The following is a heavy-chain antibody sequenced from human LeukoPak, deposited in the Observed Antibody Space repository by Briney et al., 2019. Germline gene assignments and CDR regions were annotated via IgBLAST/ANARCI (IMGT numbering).Heavy chain of an antibody. J-gene: IGHJ5*02. CDR2: INTNTGNP. V-gene: IGHV7-4-1*02. CDR3: ARVSTDTKTNWFDP. CDR1: GYTFTSYA. Sequence: ASVKVSCTASGYTFTSYAMNWVRQAPGQGLEWMGWINTNTGNPTYAQAFTGWFVFSLDTSVSTAYLQISSLRAEDTAVYYCARVSTDTKTNWFDPWGQGTLVTVSS. D-gene: IGHD5-18*01.